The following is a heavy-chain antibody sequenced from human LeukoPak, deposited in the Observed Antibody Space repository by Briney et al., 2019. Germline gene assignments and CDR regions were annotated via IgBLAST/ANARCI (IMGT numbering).Heavy chain of an antibody. D-gene: IGHD3-22*01. V-gene: IGHV1-18*01. Sequence: EASVKVSCKASGYTFTSYGISWVRQAPGQGLEWMGWISAYNGNTNYAQKLQGRVTMTTDTSTSTAYMELRSLRSDDTAVYYCARTEYYYDSSGYPAPFDYWGQGTLVTVSS. CDR1: GYTFTSYG. CDR2: ISAYNGNT. CDR3: ARTEYYYDSSGYPAPFDY. J-gene: IGHJ4*02.